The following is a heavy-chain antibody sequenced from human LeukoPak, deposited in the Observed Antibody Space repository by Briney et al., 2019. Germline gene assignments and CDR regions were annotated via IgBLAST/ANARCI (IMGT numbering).Heavy chain of an antibody. CDR2: MNPNSGNT. Sequence: AAVKVSCKASGYTFISYDLNWVRQATGQGREWMAWMNPNSGNTGYAQKFQGRVTITRNTSIRTAYMELSSLRYADTALYLFARCLRRKEFGELSYYFDYWGQGPLVTVSS. CDR3: ARCLRRKEFGELSYYFDY. J-gene: IGHJ4*02. V-gene: IGHV1-8*01. CDR1: GYTFISYD. D-gene: IGHD3-10*01.